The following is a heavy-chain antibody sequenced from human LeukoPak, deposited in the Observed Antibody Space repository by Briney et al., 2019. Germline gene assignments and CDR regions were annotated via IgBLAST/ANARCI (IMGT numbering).Heavy chain of an antibody. V-gene: IGHV3-30*04. D-gene: IGHD3-10*01. CDR3: ARGEAVLWFGELDY. Sequence: GGSLRLSCAASGFTFSSYAMHWVRQAPGKGLEWVAVISYDGSNKYYADSVKGRFTISRDNSKNTLYLQMNSLRAEDTAVYYCARGEAVLWFGELDYWGQGTLVTVSS. CDR1: GFTFSSYA. CDR2: ISYDGSNK. J-gene: IGHJ4*02.